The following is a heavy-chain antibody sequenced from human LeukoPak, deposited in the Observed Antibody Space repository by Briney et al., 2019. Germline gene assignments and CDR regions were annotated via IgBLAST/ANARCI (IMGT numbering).Heavy chain of an antibody. V-gene: IGHV3-66*01. CDR1: GFTVSSNY. Sequence: GGSLRLSCAASGFTVSSNYMSWVRQAPGKGLEWVSLIYSGGSTYYADSVKGRFTISRDNSKNTLYLQMNSLRAEDTAVYYCARDSSGWYDVRYFQHWGQATLVTVSS. CDR3: ARDSSGWYDVRYFQH. D-gene: IGHD6-19*01. J-gene: IGHJ1*01. CDR2: IYSGGST.